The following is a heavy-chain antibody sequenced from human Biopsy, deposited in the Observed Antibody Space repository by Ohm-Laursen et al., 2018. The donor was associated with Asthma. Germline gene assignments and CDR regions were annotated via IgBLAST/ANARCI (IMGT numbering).Heavy chain of an antibody. Sequence: SLRLSCTASGFTFSSYWMSWVRQAPGKGLEWVANIKQDGSEKYYVDSVKDRFTISRDNAKNSLYLQMNSLRDEDTAVYYCARMITIFGVVSRGMDVWGRGTTVTVSS. CDR2: IKQDGSEK. CDR1: GFTFSSYW. CDR3: ARMITIFGVVSRGMDV. D-gene: IGHD3-3*01. V-gene: IGHV3-7*02. J-gene: IGHJ6*02.